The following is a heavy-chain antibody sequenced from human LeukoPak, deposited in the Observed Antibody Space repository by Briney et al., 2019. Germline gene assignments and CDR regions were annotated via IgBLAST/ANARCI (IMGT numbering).Heavy chain of an antibody. CDR3: LRGDRRDY. J-gene: IGHJ4*02. Sequence: GGSLRLSCEASGFTFNTYSMNWARQAPGKGLEWVSSIDSSGGYIFYADSVKGRFIISRDNAKDSLYLQMNSLRVEDTAVYYCLRGDRRDYWGQGTLVTVSS. V-gene: IGHV3-21*06. CDR1: GFTFNTYS. CDR2: IDSSGGYI.